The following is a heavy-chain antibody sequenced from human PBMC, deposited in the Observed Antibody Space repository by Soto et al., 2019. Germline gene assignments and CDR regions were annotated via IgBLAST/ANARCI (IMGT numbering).Heavy chain of an antibody. CDR1: GFTFSSYA. D-gene: IGHD3-3*01. CDR3: ARAAYYDFWSGYAPYYYYGIDV. CDR2: ISYDGSNK. Sequence: GGSLRLSCAASGFTFSSYAMHWVRQAPGKGLEWVAVISYDGSNKYYADSVKGRFTISRDNSKNTLYLQMNSLRAEDTAVYYCARAAYYDFWSGYAPYYYYGIDVWGQGTTVTVSS. V-gene: IGHV3-30-3*01. J-gene: IGHJ6*02.